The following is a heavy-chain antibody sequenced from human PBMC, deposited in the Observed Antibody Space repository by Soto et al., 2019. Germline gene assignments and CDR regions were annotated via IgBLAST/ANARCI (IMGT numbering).Heavy chain of an antibody. V-gene: IGHV5-51*01. CDR3: ASATTEYSNTYYYYGMDV. D-gene: IGHD6-6*01. Sequence: PGESLKISCKGSGYSFTSYWIGWVRQMPGKGLEWMGIIHPGDSDTRYSPSFQGQVTISADKSISTAYLQWSSLKASDTAMYYCASATTEYSNTYYYYGMDVWGQGTTVTVSS. J-gene: IGHJ6*02. CDR2: IHPGDSDT. CDR1: GYSFTSYW.